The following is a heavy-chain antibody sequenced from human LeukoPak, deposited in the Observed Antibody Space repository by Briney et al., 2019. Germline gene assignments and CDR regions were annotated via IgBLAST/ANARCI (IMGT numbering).Heavy chain of an antibody. CDR1: GYTFTSYD. D-gene: IGHD6-19*01. Sequence: ASVKVSCKASGYTFTSYDINWVRQATGQGLEWMGWMNPNNGNTGYAQKFQGRVTMTRNTSTGTAYMELSSLRFEDTAVYHCARDSTGWSVDYWGQGTLVTVSS. V-gene: IGHV1-8*01. CDR3: ARDSTGWSVDY. J-gene: IGHJ4*02. CDR2: MNPNNGNT.